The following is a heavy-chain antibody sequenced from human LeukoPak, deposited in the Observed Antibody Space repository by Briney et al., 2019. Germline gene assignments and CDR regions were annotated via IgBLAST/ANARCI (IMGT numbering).Heavy chain of an antibody. CDR2: IYYSGST. Sequence: SQTLSLTCTVSGGSISSGGYYWSWIRQHPGKGPEWIGYIYYSGSTYYNPSLKSRVTISVDTSKNQFSLKLSSVTAADTAVYYCARKYSSSWYVDYWGQGTLVTVSS. J-gene: IGHJ4*02. CDR1: GGSISSGGYY. CDR3: ARKYSSSWYVDY. D-gene: IGHD6-13*01. V-gene: IGHV4-31*03.